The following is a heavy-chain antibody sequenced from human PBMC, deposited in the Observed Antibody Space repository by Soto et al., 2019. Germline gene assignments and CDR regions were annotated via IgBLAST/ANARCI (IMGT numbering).Heavy chain of an antibody. V-gene: IGHV6-1*01. CDR2: TYYRSKWYN. CDR3: ARDRQGGLVMDV. CDR1: GDSVSSNRAA. Sequence: PSQTLSLTWAISGDSVSSNRAAWNWIRQSPSRGLEWLGRTYYRSKWYNDYAVSVKGRISINPDTYKNLFSLQLNSVTPEDTAVYYCARDRQGGLVMDVCGQGTTVTLCS. J-gene: IGHJ6*02. D-gene: IGHD3-16*01.